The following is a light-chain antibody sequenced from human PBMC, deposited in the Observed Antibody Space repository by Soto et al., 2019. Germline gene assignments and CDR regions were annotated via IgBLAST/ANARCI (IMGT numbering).Light chain of an antibody. CDR3: QQYGGSPLLT. V-gene: IGKV3-20*01. Sequence: IVLTQSPGTLSLSPGDRATLSCRASRAITSSFLAWYQQKPGQAPRLLIYGASSRATGFPDRFSGSGSGTDFTLIISRLEPEDFAVYYCQQYGGSPLLTFGPGTKVDIK. J-gene: IGKJ3*01. CDR2: GAS. CDR1: RAITSSF.